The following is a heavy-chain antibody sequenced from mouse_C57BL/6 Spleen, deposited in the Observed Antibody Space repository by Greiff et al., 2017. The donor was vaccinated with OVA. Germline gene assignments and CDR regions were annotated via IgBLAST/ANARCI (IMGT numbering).Heavy chain of an antibody. V-gene: IGHV1-52*01. CDR3: ARGTGVYWYFDV. CDR2: IDPSDSET. D-gene: IGHD3-3*01. J-gene: IGHJ1*03. CDR1: GYTFTSYW. Sequence: VKLQQSGAELVRPGSSVKLSCKASGYTFTSYWMHWVKQRPIQGLEWIGNIDPSDSETHYNQKFKDKATLTVDKSSSTAYMQLSSLTSEDSAVYYCARGTGVYWYFDVWGTGTTVTVSS.